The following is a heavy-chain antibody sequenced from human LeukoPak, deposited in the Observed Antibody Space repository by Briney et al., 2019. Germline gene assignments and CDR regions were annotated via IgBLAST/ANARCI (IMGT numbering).Heavy chain of an antibody. V-gene: IGHV3-33*01. CDR1: GFIFSNYV. J-gene: IGHJ5*02. D-gene: IGHD6-19*01. CDR2: IWYDGSNK. CDR3: ARGREAVAGTFDP. Sequence: GGSLRLSCAASGFIFSNYVMHWVRQAPGKGLEWVAIIWYDGSNKYYANSVKDRFTISRDNSKNTVFLQMNSLRVDDTAVYYCARGREAVAGTFDPWGQGTLVTVSS.